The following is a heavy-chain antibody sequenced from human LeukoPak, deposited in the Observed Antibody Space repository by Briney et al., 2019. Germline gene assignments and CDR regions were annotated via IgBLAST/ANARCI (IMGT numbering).Heavy chain of an antibody. CDR3: ARVPAGYCSSTSCSHYYYYMDV. CDR1: GCSISSSRYY. D-gene: IGHD2-2*03. Sequence: SETLSLTCTVSGCSISSSRYYSGWIRQPPGKGLEGIGSMDYTGSTYYNPSLNSRVTISVDTSKNQFSLKLSSVTAADTAVDYCARVPAGYCSSTSCSHYYYYMDVWGKGTTVTVSS. CDR2: MDYTGST. J-gene: IGHJ6*03. V-gene: IGHV4-39*07.